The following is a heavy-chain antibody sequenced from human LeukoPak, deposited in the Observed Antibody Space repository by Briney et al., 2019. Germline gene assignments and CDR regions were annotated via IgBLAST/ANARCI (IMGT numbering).Heavy chain of an antibody. Sequence: GGSLRLSCAASGFTFSSYAMSWVRQAPGKGLEWVSAISGSGGSTYYADSVKGRFTISRDNSKNTLYLQMNSLRAEDTAVYYCARVLGAYSSVYGPDYYWGQGTLVTVSS. V-gene: IGHV3-23*01. CDR3: ARVLGAYSSVYGPDYY. CDR2: ISGSGGST. CDR1: GFTFSSYA. D-gene: IGHD3-16*01. J-gene: IGHJ4*02.